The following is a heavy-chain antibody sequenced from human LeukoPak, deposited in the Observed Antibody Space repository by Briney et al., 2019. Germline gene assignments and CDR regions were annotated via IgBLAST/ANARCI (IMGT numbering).Heavy chain of an antibody. D-gene: IGHD3-10*01. V-gene: IGHV3-21*01. Sequence: GGSLRLSCAASGFTFSSYSVNWVRQAPGKGLEWVSSISSSSSYIYYADSVKGRFTTSRDNAKNSLYLQMNSLRAEDTAVYYCARKYGSGSYYYMDVWGKGTTVTVSS. CDR3: ARKYGSGSYYYMDV. J-gene: IGHJ6*03. CDR1: GFTFSSYS. CDR2: ISSSSSYI.